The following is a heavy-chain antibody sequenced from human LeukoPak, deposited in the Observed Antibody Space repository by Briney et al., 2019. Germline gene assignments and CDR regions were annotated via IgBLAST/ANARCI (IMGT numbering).Heavy chain of an antibody. V-gene: IGHV4-39*01. D-gene: IGHD1-26*01. CDR2: IYYSGST. Sequence: PSETLSLTCTVSGGSISISSYYWGWIRQPPGKGLEWIGSIYYSGSTYYNPSLKSRVTISVDTSKNQFSLKLSSVTAADTAVYYCARSLYSGSPFDYWGQGTLVTVSS. J-gene: IGHJ4*02. CDR1: GGSISISSYY. CDR3: ARSLYSGSPFDY.